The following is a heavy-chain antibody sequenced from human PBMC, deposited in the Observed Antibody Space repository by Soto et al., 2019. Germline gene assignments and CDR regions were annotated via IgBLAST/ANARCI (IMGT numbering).Heavy chain of an antibody. V-gene: IGHV3-23*01. CDR3: AKVVVVYYYSSGYYF. CDR1: GFTFSSYA. Sequence: EVQLLESGGGLVQPGGSLRLSCAASGFTFSSYAMSWVRQAPGKGLEWVSAISGSGGSTYYADYVKGRFTISRDNSKNTLYLQMNSLRAEDTAVYYCAKVVVVYYYSSGYYFWGQGTLVTVSS. J-gene: IGHJ4*02. D-gene: IGHD3-22*01. CDR2: ISGSGGST.